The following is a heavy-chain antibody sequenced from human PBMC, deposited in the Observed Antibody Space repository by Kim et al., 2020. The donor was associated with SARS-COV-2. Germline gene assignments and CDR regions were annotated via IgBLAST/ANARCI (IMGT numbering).Heavy chain of an antibody. V-gene: IGHV3-23*01. J-gene: IGHJ6*02. Sequence: GRVTISRDNAKNTLNLQMNSRRAEDTAVYYCAKAGGYSYGYGPYYYGMDVWGQGTTVTVSS. CDR3: AKAGGYSYGYGPYYYGMDV. D-gene: IGHD5-18*01.